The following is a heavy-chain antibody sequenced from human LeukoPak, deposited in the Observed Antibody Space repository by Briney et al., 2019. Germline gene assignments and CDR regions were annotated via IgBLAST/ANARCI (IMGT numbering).Heavy chain of an antibody. CDR2: IYYSGST. D-gene: IGHD5/OR15-5a*01. CDR3: ARVIYDHKGYFDY. V-gene: IGHV4-39*07. Sequence: PSETLSLTCTVSGGSISSNSYYWDWIRQPPGKGLEWIGSIYYSGSTYYNPSLKSRVTISVDTSKNQFSLKLSSVTAADTAVYYCARVIYDHKGYFDYWGQGTLVTVSS. CDR1: GGSISSNSYY. J-gene: IGHJ4*02.